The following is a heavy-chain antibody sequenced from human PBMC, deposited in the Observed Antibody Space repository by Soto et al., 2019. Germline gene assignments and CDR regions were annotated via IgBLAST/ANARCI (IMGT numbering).Heavy chain of an antibody. D-gene: IGHD2-15*01. CDR3: ARGGYCSGGSCYTYWYFDL. CDR2: IWYDGSNK. J-gene: IGHJ2*01. V-gene: IGHV3-33*01. Sequence: QVQLVESGGGVVQPGRSLRLSCAASGFTFSSFGMHWVRQAPGKGLEWVAVIWYDGSNKYYAESVKGRFTISRDNSKNTLYLQMNSLRAEDTAVYYCARGGYCSGGSCYTYWYFDLWGRVTLVTVSS. CDR1: GFTFSSFG.